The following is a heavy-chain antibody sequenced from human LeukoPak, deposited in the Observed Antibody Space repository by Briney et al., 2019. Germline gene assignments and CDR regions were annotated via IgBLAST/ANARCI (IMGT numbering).Heavy chain of an antibody. J-gene: IGHJ5*02. Sequence: SETLSLTCAVYGGSFSGYYRSWIRQPPGKGLEWIGEINYSGSTNYNPPLKSRVTISVGTSKNQFSLKLSSVTAADTAVYYCARRGGSYSTALSWGQGTLVTVSS. CDR1: GGSFSGYY. V-gene: IGHV4-34*01. D-gene: IGHD1-26*01. CDR2: INYSGST. CDR3: ARRGGSYSTALS.